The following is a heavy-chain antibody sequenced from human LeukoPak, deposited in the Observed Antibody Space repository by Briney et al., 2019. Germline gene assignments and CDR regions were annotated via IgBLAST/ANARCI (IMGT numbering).Heavy chain of an antibody. CDR3: ARDRSLGIIDY. D-gene: IGHD3-16*01. Sequence: RPSETLSLTCIVSGDSISGYYSGYYWSWIRQPPGKGLEWIGYTYYSGSTNYNPSLKSRVTISVDASKNHFSLKVTSVTAADTAVYYCARDRSLGIIDYWGQGTLVTVSS. CDR1: GDSISGYYSGYY. CDR2: TYYSGST. V-gene: IGHV4-61*03. J-gene: IGHJ4*02.